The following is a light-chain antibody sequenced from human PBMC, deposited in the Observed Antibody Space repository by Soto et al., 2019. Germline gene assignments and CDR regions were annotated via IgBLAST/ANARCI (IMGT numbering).Light chain of an antibody. CDR2: EVT. V-gene: IGLV2-23*02. Sequence: QSALTQPASVSGSPGQSITISCTGTSRDIGTSNLVSWYQQFPGKAPKLIIYEVTKRPSGVSNRFSGSKSGNTASLTISGLQPEDEADYYCSSYTGISTSLFVFGPGTKVTVL. CDR3: SSYTGISTSLFV. CDR1: SRDIGTSNL. J-gene: IGLJ1*01.